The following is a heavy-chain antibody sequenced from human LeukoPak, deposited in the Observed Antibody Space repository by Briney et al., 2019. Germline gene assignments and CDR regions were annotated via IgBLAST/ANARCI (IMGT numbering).Heavy chain of an antibody. CDR1: GYTFTSYD. CDR2: MNPNSGNT. D-gene: IGHD3-3*01. CDR3: ARGLEWLVYYYYGMDV. J-gene: IGHJ6*02. V-gene: IGHV1-8*01. Sequence: GASVKVSCKASGYTFTSYDINWVRQATGQGLEWMGWMNPNSGNTGYAQKFQGRVTMTRNTSISTAYMELSSLRSEDTAVYYCARGLEWLVYYYYGMDVWGQGTTVTVSS.